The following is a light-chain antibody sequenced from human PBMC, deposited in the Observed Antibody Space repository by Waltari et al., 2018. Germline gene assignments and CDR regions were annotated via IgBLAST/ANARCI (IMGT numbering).Light chain of an antibody. J-gene: IGLJ2*01. CDR1: SNNIGYDG. V-gene: IGLV10-54*01. CDR2: RKN. CDR3: SAWDTSLNAVV. Sequence: QAGLTQPPSVSKGLGQTATLTCTGNSNNIGYDGTAWLQQHQGNAPKLLSDRKNNRPSVFSGRFSGARAGNTASLTITGLQPGDEADYYCSAWDTSLNAVVFGGGTKLTVL.